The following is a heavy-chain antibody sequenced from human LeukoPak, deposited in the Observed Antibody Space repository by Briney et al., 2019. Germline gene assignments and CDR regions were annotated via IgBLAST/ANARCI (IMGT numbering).Heavy chain of an antibody. CDR2: IYYSGST. CDR1: GGSISSYY. D-gene: IGHD2-2*01. CDR3: ARALPAAHANFFDP. V-gene: IGHV4-59*01. Sequence: SETLSLTCTVSGGSISSYYWSWIRQPPGKGLEWIGYIYYSGSTNYIPSLKSRVTISVDTSKNQFSLKLSSVTASDTAVYYCARALPAAHANFFDPWGQGTLVTVSS. J-gene: IGHJ5*02.